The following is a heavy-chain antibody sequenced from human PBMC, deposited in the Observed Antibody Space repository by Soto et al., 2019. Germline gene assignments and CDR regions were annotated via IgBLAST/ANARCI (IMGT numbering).Heavy chain of an antibody. CDR3: ARESYEGYSTTGGDYYYGMDV. CDR2: IDPSDSYT. V-gene: IGHV5-10-1*01. Sequence: PGESLKISCKGSGYSFTSYWISWVRQMPGKGLEWMGRIDPSDSYTNYSPSFQGHVTISADKSISTAYLQWSSLKASDTAMYYCARESYEGYSTTGGDYYYGMDVWGQGTTVTVSS. J-gene: IGHJ6*02. CDR1: GYSFTSYW. D-gene: IGHD6-13*01.